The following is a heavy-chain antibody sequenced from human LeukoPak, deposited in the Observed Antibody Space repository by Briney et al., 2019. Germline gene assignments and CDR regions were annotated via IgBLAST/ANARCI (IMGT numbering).Heavy chain of an antibody. CDR2: IYYSGST. Sequence: SETLSLTCKVSGGSISSYYWGWIRQPPGKGLEWIGYIYYSGSTNYNPSLKSRVTISVDTSKNQFSLKLSSVTAADTAVYYCARVGDYDYGGNGMDYWGQGTLVTVSS. CDR3: ARVGDYDYGGNGMDY. D-gene: IGHD4-23*01. V-gene: IGHV4-59*01. CDR1: GGSISSYY. J-gene: IGHJ4*02.